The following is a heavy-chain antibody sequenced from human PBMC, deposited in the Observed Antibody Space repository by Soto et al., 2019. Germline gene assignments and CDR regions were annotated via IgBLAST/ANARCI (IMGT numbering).Heavy chain of an antibody. V-gene: IGHV3-66*01. CDR1: GFPFGDYA. Sequence: PGGSLRLSCTASGFPFGDYAMSWVRQAPGKGLEWVSVIYSGGSTYYADSVKGRFTISRDNSKNTLYLQMNSLRAEDTAVYYCARDYYDSSGNWFDPWGQGTLVTVSS. CDR2: IYSGGST. J-gene: IGHJ5*02. CDR3: ARDYYDSSGNWFDP. D-gene: IGHD3-22*01.